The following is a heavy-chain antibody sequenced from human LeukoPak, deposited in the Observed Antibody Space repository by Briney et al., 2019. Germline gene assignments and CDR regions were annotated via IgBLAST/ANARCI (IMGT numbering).Heavy chain of an antibody. D-gene: IGHD3-10*01. J-gene: IGHJ5*02. Sequence: ASVTVSCKASGYTFTGYYMHWVRQAPGQGLEWMGRINPNSGGTNYAQKFQGRVTMTRDTSISTAYMELSRLRSDDTAVYYCARVWDTTYYYGSGTNNWFDPWGQGTLVTVSS. V-gene: IGHV1-2*06. CDR2: INPNSGGT. CDR1: GYTFTGYY. CDR3: ARVWDTTYYYGSGTNNWFDP.